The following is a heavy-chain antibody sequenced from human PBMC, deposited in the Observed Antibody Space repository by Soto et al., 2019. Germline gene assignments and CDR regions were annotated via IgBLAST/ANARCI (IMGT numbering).Heavy chain of an antibody. J-gene: IGHJ4*02. CDR1: GGTFSRYG. Sequence: QVQLVQSGAEVKKPGSSVKVSCKASGGTFSRYGISWVRQAPGQGLEWMGGIIPIFGTPNYAQKFQDRVTITADESTSKAYMELSSLRSEDTAVYYCASTPLGLAAAGQYYFDYWGQGTLVTVSS. CDR3: ASTPLGLAAAGQYYFDY. CDR2: IIPIFGTP. D-gene: IGHD6-13*01. V-gene: IGHV1-69*12.